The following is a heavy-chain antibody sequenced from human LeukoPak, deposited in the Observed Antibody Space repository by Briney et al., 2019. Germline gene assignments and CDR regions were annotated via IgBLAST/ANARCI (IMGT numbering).Heavy chain of an antibody. D-gene: IGHD3-3*01. Sequence: ASVKVSCKASGYTFTSYYMHWVRQAPGQGLEWLGIINPSGGSTSYAQKLQGRVTVTRDTSTRTVYMELSSLRSEDTAVYYCARRFVSDFWSGPNWFDPWGQGTLVTVSS. J-gene: IGHJ5*02. V-gene: IGHV1-46*01. CDR1: GYTFTSYY. CDR3: ARRFVSDFWSGPNWFDP. CDR2: INPSGGST.